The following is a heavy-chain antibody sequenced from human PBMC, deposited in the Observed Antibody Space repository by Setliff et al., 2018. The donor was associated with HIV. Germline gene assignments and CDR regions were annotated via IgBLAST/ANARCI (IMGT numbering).Heavy chain of an antibody. CDR1: GGSISSGGPGYY. CDR3: ARSQPDTIFGVVIFDY. Sequence: SETLSLTCTVSGGSISSGGPGYYWGWVRQAPGGGLEWIASVYYSGSTYYNPSLKSRVTISLDTSKNQLSLRLTSMTAADTAVYYCARSQPDTIFGVVIFDYWGQGKMVTVSS. CDR2: VYYSGST. J-gene: IGHJ4*02. D-gene: IGHD3-3*01. V-gene: IGHV4-39*01.